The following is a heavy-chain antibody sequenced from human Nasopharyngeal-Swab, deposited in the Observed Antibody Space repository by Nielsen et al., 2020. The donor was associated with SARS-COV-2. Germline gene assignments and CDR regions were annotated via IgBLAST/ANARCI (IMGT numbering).Heavy chain of an antibody. CDR2: MSNSGSTI. J-gene: IGHJ2*01. D-gene: IGHD4-23*01. CDR3: ASGMAVTKRYFDL. CDR1: GFTFSDYY. Sequence: LSLTCAASGFTFSDYYMSWIRQAPGKGLEWVSYMSNSGSTIYYADSVKGRFTISRDNAKSSLYLQMNSLRDEDTAVYYCASGMAVTKRYFDLWGRGTLVSVSS. V-gene: IGHV3-11*04.